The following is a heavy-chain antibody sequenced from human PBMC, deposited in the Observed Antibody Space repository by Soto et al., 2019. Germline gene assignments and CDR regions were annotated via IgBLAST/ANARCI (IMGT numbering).Heavy chain of an antibody. V-gene: IGHV3-30-3*01. Sequence: PGGSLRLSCAASGFTFSSYAMSWVRQGPGKGMEWVAVISYDGSNKYYADSVKGRFTISRDNSKNTLYLQMNSLRAEDTAVYYCARDRSQNWFDPWGQGTLVTVSS. J-gene: IGHJ5*02. CDR3: ARDRSQNWFDP. D-gene: IGHD2-15*01. CDR1: GFTFSSYA. CDR2: ISYDGSNK.